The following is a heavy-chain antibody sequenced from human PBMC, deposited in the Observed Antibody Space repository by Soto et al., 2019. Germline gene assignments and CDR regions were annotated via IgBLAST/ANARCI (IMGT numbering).Heavy chain of an antibody. Sequence: GGSMGLSCAVSGFTVSTYGMHWVRQAPGKGLEWVAAISHDGTNKNYGDSVKGRFTISRDNSKKTLYLQMNSLRPEDTALYYCAKDEYYYSRSGYYIFDSWGQGTLVTASS. D-gene: IGHD3-22*01. J-gene: IGHJ4*02. CDR3: AKDEYYYSRSGYYIFDS. V-gene: IGHV3-30*18. CDR1: GFTVSTYG. CDR2: ISHDGTNK.